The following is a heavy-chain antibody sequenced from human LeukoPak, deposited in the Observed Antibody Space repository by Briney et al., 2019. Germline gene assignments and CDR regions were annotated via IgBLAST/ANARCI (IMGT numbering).Heavy chain of an antibody. V-gene: IGHV1-69*05. Sequence: SVKVSCKASGGTFSSYAISWVRQAPGQGLEWMGWIIPIFGTANYAQKFQGRVTITTDESTSTAYMELSSLRSEDTAVYYCASQLVGYCSSTSCYAVRPFDYWGQGTLVTVSS. CDR3: ASQLVGYCSSTSCYAVRPFDY. D-gene: IGHD2-2*01. CDR1: GGTFSSYA. CDR2: IIPIFGTA. J-gene: IGHJ4*02.